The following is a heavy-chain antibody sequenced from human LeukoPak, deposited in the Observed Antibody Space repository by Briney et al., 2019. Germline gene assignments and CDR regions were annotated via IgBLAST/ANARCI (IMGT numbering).Heavy chain of an antibody. J-gene: IGHJ4*02. CDR2: INHSGST. D-gene: IGHD3-9*01. CDR1: GFTFSGYS. Sequence: GSLRLSCAASGFTFSGYSMNWIRQPPGKGLEWIGEINHSGSTNYNPSLKSRVTISVDTSKNQFSLKLSSVTAADTAVYYCARGPCLPNYDILTGYCPLDYWGQGTLVTVSS. CDR3: ARGPCLPNYDILTGYCPLDY. V-gene: IGHV4-34*01.